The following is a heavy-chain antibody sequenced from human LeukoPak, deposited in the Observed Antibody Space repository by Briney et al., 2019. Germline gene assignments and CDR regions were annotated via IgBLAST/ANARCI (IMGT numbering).Heavy chain of an antibody. J-gene: IGHJ5*02. CDR2: IYYSGST. Sequence: TSETLSLTCTVSGGSISSGGYYWSWIRQHPGKGLEWIGYIYYSGSTYYNPSLKSRVTISVDTSKNQSSLKLSSVTAADTAVYYCARVGDGYCSSTSCYINWFDPWGQGTLVTVSS. CDR1: GGSISSGGYY. V-gene: IGHV4-31*03. D-gene: IGHD2-2*02. CDR3: ARVGDGYCSSTSCYINWFDP.